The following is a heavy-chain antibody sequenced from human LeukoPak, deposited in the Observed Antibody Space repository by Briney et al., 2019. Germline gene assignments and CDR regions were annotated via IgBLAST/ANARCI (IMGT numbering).Heavy chain of an antibody. V-gene: IGHV3-43*02. CDR2: ISGDGGST. Sequence: QPGGSLRLSCAASGFTFDDYAMHWVRQAPGKGLEWVSLISGDGGSTYYADSVKCRFTISRSNSKNSLYLQMNSLRTEDTALYYCAKEFRLAVAGTPQYYYGMDVWGQGTTVTVSS. J-gene: IGHJ6*02. D-gene: IGHD6-19*01. CDR3: AKEFRLAVAGTPQYYYGMDV. CDR1: GFTFDDYA.